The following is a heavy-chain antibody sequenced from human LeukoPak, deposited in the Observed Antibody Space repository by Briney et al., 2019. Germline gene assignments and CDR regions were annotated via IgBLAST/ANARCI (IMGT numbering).Heavy chain of an antibody. V-gene: IGHV3-74*01. Sequence: GGSLRLSCAASGFTFSNYWMHWVRQAPGKGLVWVSHINGDGSRTSFADSVKGRFTISRDNAKNTLYLQMNSLRAEDTAVYYCTRARMTTVTPNWFDPWGQGTLVTVPS. CDR1: GFTFSNYW. J-gene: IGHJ5*02. D-gene: IGHD4-17*01. CDR3: TRARMTTVTPNWFDP. CDR2: INGDGSRT.